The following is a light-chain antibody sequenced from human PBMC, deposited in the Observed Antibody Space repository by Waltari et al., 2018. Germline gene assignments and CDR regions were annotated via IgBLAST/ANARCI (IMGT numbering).Light chain of an antibody. CDR3: QQYYDIPVT. V-gene: IGKV4-1*01. J-gene: IGKJ2*01. Sequence: DIVITQSPYSLPVSLGERATLNFKSSQSVLYKTENKNYLAWYQQKPGQSPKLLIYWASTRESGVPDRFSGSGSGTDFTLTISGLQADDAAIYFCQQYYDIPVTFGQGTRLEIK. CDR2: WAS. CDR1: QSVLYKTENKNY.